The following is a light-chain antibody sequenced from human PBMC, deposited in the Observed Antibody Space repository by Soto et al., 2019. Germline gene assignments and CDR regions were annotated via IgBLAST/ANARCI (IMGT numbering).Light chain of an antibody. V-gene: IGKV1-5*03. CDR3: QQYNSYSPYT. CDR1: QRISTW. CDR2: KAS. Sequence: DIQMTQSPSTLSASVGDRVTITCRASQRISTWLAWYQQKPGKAPRLLISKASTLETGVPSRFSGSGSGTEFTLTISSLQPDDFATYYCQQYNSYSPYTFGQGTKLEIK. J-gene: IGKJ2*01.